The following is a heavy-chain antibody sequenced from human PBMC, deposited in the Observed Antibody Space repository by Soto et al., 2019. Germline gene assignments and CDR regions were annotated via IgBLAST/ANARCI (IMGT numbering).Heavy chain of an antibody. V-gene: IGHV3-30-3*01. J-gene: IGHJ6*02. CDR1: GFPFSSHA. Sequence: QVQLVESGGGVIQPGRSLRLSCAASGFPFSSHAMYWVRQAPGKRLEWVALISYDGNNKQYADSVKGRLIVYRDDSTNTLSLQMNILTPEETAVYHCARDSNTYRDYYHGMDVWGQGTTVTVSS. CDR2: ISYDGNNK. CDR3: ARDSNTYRDYYHGMDV. D-gene: IGHD3-10*02.